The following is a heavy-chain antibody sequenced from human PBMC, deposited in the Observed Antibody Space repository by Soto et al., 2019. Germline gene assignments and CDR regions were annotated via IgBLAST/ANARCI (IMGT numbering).Heavy chain of an antibody. CDR2: IYYSGST. Sequence: SETLSLTCTVSGGSISSYYWSWIRQPPGKGLEWIGYIYYSGSTNYNPSLKSRVTISVDTSKNQFSLKLSSVTAADTAVYYCARHQVVPAAPDYCYYYMDVWGKGTTVTVSS. CDR1: GGSISSYY. CDR3: ARHQVVPAAPDYCYYYMDV. D-gene: IGHD2-2*01. V-gene: IGHV4-59*08. J-gene: IGHJ6*03.